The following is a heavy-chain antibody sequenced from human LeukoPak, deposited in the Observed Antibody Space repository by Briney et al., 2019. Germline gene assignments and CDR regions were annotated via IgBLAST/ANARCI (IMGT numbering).Heavy chain of an antibody. D-gene: IGHD3-10*01. CDR3: AKDIGGKYPRDAFDI. CDR2: ISGSSSYI. J-gene: IGHJ3*02. Sequence: GGSLRLSCAASGFTFSSYSMNWVRQAPGKGLEWVSSISGSSSYIYYADSVKGRFTISRDNAKNSLYLQMNSLRAEDMALYYCAKDIGGKYPRDAFDIWGQGTMVTVSS. V-gene: IGHV3-21*04. CDR1: GFTFSSYS.